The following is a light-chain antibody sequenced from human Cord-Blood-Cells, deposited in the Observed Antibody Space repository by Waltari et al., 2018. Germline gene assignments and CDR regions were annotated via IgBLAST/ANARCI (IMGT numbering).Light chain of an antibody. CDR1: QSFSSSY. CDR2: GAS. J-gene: IGKJ3*01. V-gene: IGKV3-20*01. CDR3: QQYGSSPFT. Sequence: EIVLTQSPGPLPLSPGDRATPSCRASQSFSSSYLAWYQQKPGQAPSLLIYGASSRATGIPDRFSGSGSGTDFTLTISRLEPEDFAVYYCQQYGSSPFTFGPGTKVDIK.